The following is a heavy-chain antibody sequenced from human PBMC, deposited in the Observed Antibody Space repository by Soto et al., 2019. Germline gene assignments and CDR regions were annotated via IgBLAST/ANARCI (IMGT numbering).Heavy chain of an antibody. J-gene: IGHJ4*02. V-gene: IGHV3-74*01. Sequence: GGSLRLSCAASGFTFSSYWMHWVRQAPGKGLVWVARINSDGSTTSYADSVKGRFTISRDNAKNTLYLQMNSLRGEDTAVYYCAKDYYRGYSYAHDYWGQGTLVTVSS. CDR1: GFTFSSYW. CDR2: INSDGSTT. CDR3: AKDYYRGYSYAHDY. D-gene: IGHD5-18*01.